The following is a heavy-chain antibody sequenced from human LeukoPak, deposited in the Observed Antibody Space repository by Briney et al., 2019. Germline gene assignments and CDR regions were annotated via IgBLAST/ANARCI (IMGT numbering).Heavy chain of an antibody. V-gene: IGHV4-39*01. CDR1: GGSISSGSYC. CDR2: VCYGGNT. Sequence: PSETLSLTCTVSGGSISSGSYCWGRIRQSPGKGLEWIGNVCYGGNTYYTPSLKSRVTISVDTSKSQFSLRLSSVTAADTAVFYCARHFRYCGADCGAFFDFWGQGSLVTVSS. D-gene: IGHD2-21*02. CDR3: ARHFRYCGADCGAFFDF. J-gene: IGHJ4*02.